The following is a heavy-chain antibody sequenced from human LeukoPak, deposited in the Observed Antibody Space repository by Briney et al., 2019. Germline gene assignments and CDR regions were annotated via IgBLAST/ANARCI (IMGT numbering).Heavy chain of an antibody. D-gene: IGHD3-3*01. Sequence: GGSLRLSCAASGLTFSSYAMSWARQAPGKGLEWVSAISGSGGSTYYADSVKGRFTISRDNSKNTLYLQMNSLRAEDTAVYYCARVRITISQLNWFDPWGQGTLVTVSS. CDR1: GLTFSSYA. CDR2: ISGSGGST. CDR3: ARVRITISQLNWFDP. V-gene: IGHV3-23*01. J-gene: IGHJ5*02.